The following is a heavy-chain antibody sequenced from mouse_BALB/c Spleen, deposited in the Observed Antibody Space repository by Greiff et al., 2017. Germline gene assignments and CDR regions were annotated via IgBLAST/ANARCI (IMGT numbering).Heavy chain of an antibody. J-gene: IGHJ3*01. D-gene: IGHD1-2*01. CDR2: INPSNGRT. Sequence: QVQLQQPGAELVKPGASVKLSCKASGYTFTSYWMHWVKQRPGQGLEWIGEINPSNGRTNYNEKFKSKATLTVDKSSSTAYMQLSSLTSEDSAVYYCAPSITTATVAYWGQGTLVTVSA. CDR3: APSITTATVAY. CDR1: GYTFTSYW. V-gene: IGHV1S81*02.